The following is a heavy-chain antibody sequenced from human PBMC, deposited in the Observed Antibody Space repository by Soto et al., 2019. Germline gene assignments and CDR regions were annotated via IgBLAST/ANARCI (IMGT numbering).Heavy chain of an antibody. D-gene: IGHD3-10*01. CDR1: GGSISSGGYS. CDR3: XXXGGLPRYY. CDR2: IYHSGST. V-gene: IGHV4-30-2*01. J-gene: IGHJ4*02. Sequence: QLQLQESGSGLVKPSQTLSLTCAVSGGSISSGGYSWSWIRQPPGKGLEWIGYIYHSGSTYYNPSXXXXVXXXXXXXXXXXXXXXXXXXAXXTAVYYCXXXGGLPRYYWGQGTLVTVSS.